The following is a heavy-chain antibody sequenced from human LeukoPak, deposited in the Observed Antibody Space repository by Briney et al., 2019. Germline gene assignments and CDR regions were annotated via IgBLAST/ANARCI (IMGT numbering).Heavy chain of an antibody. J-gene: IGHJ4*02. CDR2: ISSSGSTI. V-gene: IGHV3-11*01. CDR3: ARMRVRYYYDSSGYYFEDY. D-gene: IGHD3-22*01. Sequence: KTGGSLRLSCAASGFTFDDYAMHWVRQAPGKGLEWVSYISSSGSTIYYADSVKGRFTISRDNAKNSLYLQMNSLRAEDTAVYYCARMRVRYYYDSSGYYFEDYWGQGTLVTVSS. CDR1: GFTFDDYA.